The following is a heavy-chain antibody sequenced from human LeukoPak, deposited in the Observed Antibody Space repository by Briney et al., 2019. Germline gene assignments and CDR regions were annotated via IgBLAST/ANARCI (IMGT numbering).Heavy chain of an antibody. J-gene: IGHJ5*02. CDR3: ARVTATDVRFDP. CDR1: GGSISSYY. V-gene: IGHV4-59*01. D-gene: IGHD2-15*01. CDR2: IYYSGST. Sequence: PSETLSLTCTVSGGSISSYYWSWIRQPPGKGLEWIGYIYYSGSTNYNPSLKSRVTISVDTSKNQFSLKLSSVTAADTAVYYCARVTATDVRFDPWGQGTLVTVSS.